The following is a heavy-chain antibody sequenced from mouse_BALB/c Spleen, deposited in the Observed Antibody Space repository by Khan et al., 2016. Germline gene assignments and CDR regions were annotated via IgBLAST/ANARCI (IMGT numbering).Heavy chain of an antibody. J-gene: IGHJ2*01. CDR3: ARTDRRGCFDY. CDR1: GYTFSSYW. Sequence: QVQLQQSGAELMKPGASVKISCKATGYTFSSYWIEWVKQRPGHGLEWIGEILPGSGSTNYNEKFRGKATFTADTSSNTAYMQLSSLTAEDSAVHYCARTDRRGCFDYWGQGTTLTVSS. CDR2: ILPGSGST. V-gene: IGHV1-9*01.